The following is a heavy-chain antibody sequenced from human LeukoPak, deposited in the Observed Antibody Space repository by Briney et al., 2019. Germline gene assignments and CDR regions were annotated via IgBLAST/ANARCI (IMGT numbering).Heavy chain of an antibody. Sequence: GRSLRLSCAASGFTFSSYGMHWVRQAPGKGLEWVAVIWYDGSNKYYADSVKGRFTISRDNSKYTLYLKMNSLRAEDTAVYYCARLARIAAAGTPWGDYWGQGTLVTVSS. CDR1: GFTFSSYG. J-gene: IGHJ4*02. D-gene: IGHD6-13*01. CDR3: ARLARIAAAGTPWGDY. V-gene: IGHV3-33*01. CDR2: IWYDGSNK.